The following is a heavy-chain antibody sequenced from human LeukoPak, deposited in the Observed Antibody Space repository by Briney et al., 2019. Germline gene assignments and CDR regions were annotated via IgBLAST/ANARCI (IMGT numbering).Heavy chain of an antibody. Sequence: SETLSLTCTVSGGSISSRSYYWGWIRQPPGKGLQWIGSIFHSGNTYYSPSLESRLTMALDTSTGHFSLRLTSVTAADTAIYYCARQIAVVEPTDPNWFDSWGQGTLVTVSS. CDR3: ARQIAVVEPTDPNWFDS. V-gene: IGHV4-39*07. D-gene: IGHD2-21*01. CDR1: GGSISSRSYY. CDR2: IFHSGNT. J-gene: IGHJ5*01.